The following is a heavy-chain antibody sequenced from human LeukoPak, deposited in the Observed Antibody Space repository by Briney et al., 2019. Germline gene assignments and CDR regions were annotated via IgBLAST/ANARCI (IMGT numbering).Heavy chain of an antibody. J-gene: IGHJ4*02. CDR1: GFTFSGSA. D-gene: IGHD2-2*01. Sequence: GGSLKLSCAASGFTFSGSAMHWVRQASGKGLEWGGRIRSKANSYATECAASVKGRFTISRDDSKNTAYLQMNSLKTEDTAVYYCTRRDCDDPSCYDYWGQGTLVTVSS. CDR2: IRSKANSYAT. CDR3: TRRDCDDPSCYDY. V-gene: IGHV3-73*01.